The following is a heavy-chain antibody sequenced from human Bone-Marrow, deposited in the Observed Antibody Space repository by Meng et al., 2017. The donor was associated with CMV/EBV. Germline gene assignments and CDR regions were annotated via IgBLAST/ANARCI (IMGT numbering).Heavy chain of an antibody. J-gene: IGHJ4*02. CDR2: IIPIFGTA. CDR1: GGTFSSYA. D-gene: IGHD1-7*01. Sequence: QVQRVQSGGEVKKPGSSVKVSCKASGGTFSSYAISWVRQAPGQGLEWMGGIIPIFGTANYAQKFQGRVTITADESTSTAYMELSSLRSEDTAVYYCARVLDWNYMGYYFDYWGQGTLVTVSS. CDR3: ARVLDWNYMGYYFDY. V-gene: IGHV1-69*12.